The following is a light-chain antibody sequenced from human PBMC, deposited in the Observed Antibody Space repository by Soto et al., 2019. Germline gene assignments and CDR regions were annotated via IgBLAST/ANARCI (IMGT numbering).Light chain of an antibody. V-gene: IGKV4-1*01. CDR2: WAT. CDR1: QSVLYSSNNKKY. Sequence: DIVMTQSPDSLAVSLGERATINCKSSQSVLYSSNNKKYLAWYQQKPGQPPKLLIYWATTRESGVPERFSGSGSGTDFPLTIRSLQAEDVAVYYCLQNYSTPLTFGGGTKVEIK. J-gene: IGKJ4*01. CDR3: LQNYSTPLT.